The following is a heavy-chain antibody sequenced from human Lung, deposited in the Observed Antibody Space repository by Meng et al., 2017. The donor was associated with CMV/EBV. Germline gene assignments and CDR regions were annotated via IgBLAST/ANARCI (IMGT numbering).Heavy chain of an antibody. D-gene: IGHD6-6*01. CDR1: RYSISSGYY. J-gene: IGHJ5*02. Sequence: SETLSLXCPVSRYSISSGYYWGWIRQPPGKGLEWIGSIYHSGSTYYNPSVKSRVTISVDTSKNQFSLKVSSVTAADTAVYHCARSSSTVFWFDPGGQGTRVTVAS. V-gene: IGHV4-38-2*01. CDR2: IYHSGST. CDR3: ARSSSTVFWFDP.